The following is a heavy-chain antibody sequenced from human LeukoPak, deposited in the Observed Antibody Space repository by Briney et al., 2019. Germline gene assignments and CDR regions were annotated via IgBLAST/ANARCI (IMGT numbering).Heavy chain of an antibody. CDR2: INPYNGIT. CDR1: GYTFTRDG. D-gene: IGHD4-23*01. CDR3: ARGEDGGNFDY. V-gene: IGHV1-18*04. J-gene: IGHJ4*02. Sequence: ASVKVSCKASGYTFTRDGITWVRQAPGQGLEWMEWINPYNGITKYAQKVQGRVTLTTEISTSTAYMDLRSLRSDDTAVYYCARGEDGGNFDYWGQGTLVTVSS.